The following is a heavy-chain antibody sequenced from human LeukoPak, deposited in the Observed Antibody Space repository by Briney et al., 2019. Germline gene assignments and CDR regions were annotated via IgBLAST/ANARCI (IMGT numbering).Heavy chain of an antibody. CDR1: GGSISSGDYY. J-gene: IGHJ5*02. CDR2: IYYSGST. CDR3: ARDGSGSYNWFDP. Sequence: PSETLSLTCTVSGGSISSGDYYWRWIRQPPGRGLEWIGYIYYSGSTYYNPSLKSRVTISVDTSKNQFSLKLSSVTAADTAVYYYARDGSGSYNWFDPWGQGTLVTVSS. V-gene: IGHV4-30-4*01. D-gene: IGHD1-26*01.